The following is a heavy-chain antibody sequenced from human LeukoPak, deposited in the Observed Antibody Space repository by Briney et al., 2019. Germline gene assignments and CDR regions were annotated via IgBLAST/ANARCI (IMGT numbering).Heavy chain of an antibody. Sequence: GGSLRLSCVASGFTFSTYVMHWVRQAPGKGLEWVAFISYHESNKYYADSVKGRFTISRDNSKNTVYLQMNSLRAEDTAIYYCARDHDDYTPFDSWGQGALVTVSS. CDR3: ARDHDDYTPFDS. D-gene: IGHD4-17*01. CDR1: GFTFSTYV. CDR2: ISYHESNK. V-gene: IGHV3-30-3*01. J-gene: IGHJ4*02.